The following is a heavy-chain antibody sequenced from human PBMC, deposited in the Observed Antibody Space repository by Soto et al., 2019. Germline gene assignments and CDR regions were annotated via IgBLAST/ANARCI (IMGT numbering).Heavy chain of an antibody. J-gene: IGHJ4*02. CDR2: ISSDGSSA. CDR3: TREYTSSRYLDY. CDR1: GFTFSGHW. V-gene: IGHV3-74*01. Sequence: GSLRLSCAASGFTFSGHWMHWVRQTPGKGLVWVSRISSDGSSASYADSVKGRFTISRDNAKNTLYVQMNSLTAEDTAVYHCTREYTSSRYLDYWGQGALVTVSS. D-gene: IGHD6-13*01.